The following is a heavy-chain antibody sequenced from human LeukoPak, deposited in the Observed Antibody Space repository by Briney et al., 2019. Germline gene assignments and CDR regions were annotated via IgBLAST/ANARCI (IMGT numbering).Heavy chain of an antibody. J-gene: IGHJ4*02. CDR3: ARDDNTIFGVVTDY. Sequence: GGSLRLSCAASGFTFDDYGMSWVRQAPGKGLEWVSGINWNGGSTGYADSVKGRFTISRDNAKNSLYLQMTSLRAEDTAVYYCARDDNTIFGVVTDYWGQGTLVTVSS. CDR1: GFTFDDYG. D-gene: IGHD3-3*01. CDR2: INWNGGST. V-gene: IGHV3-20*04.